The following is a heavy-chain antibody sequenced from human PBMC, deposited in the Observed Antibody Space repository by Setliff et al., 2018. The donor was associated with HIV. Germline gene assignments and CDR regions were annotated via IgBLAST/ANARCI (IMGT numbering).Heavy chain of an antibody. CDR3: ARDFCGSSCSSGYGYFDH. CDR2: ISDSGGGT. J-gene: IGHJ4*02. V-gene: IGHV3-23*01. Sequence: QAGGSLRLSCAASGFAFSTYAMSWVRQAPGKGLEWVSAISDSGGGTYYADSVKGRFTVSRDNSKYTLYLQMNSLRANDTAVYYCARDFCGSSCSSGYGYFDHWGQGTLVTVSS. CDR1: GFAFSTYA. D-gene: IGHD2-15*01.